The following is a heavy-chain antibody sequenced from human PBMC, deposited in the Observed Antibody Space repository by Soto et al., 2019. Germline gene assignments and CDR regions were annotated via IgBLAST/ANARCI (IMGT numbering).Heavy chain of an antibody. J-gene: IGHJ4*02. CDR1: GFTFDDHA. CDR3: AKDIKWNLPAGYLDN. Sequence: EVQLVESGGGLVQPGRSLRLSCIASGFTFDDHAMHWVRQAPGKGLEWVSGISWNSGYIGYADSVKGRFTISRDNAKNSVHLQMNSLRAEDTAFYYCAKDIKWNLPAGYLDNWGQGTLVNVSS. V-gene: IGHV3-9*01. D-gene: IGHD1-1*01. CDR2: ISWNSGYI.